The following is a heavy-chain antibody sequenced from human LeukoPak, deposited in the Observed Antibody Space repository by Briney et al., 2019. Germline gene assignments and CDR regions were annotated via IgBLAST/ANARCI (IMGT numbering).Heavy chain of an antibody. CDR1: GFTFSSYG. J-gene: IGHJ4*02. V-gene: IGHV3-33*01. CDR3: ARDREDAFDY. CDR2: IWYDGSEK. Sequence: GRSLRLSCAASGFTFSSYGMHWVRQAPGKGLEWVAVIWYDGSEKYYADSVKGRFTISRDKSKDTLYLQMNSLRAEDTAVYYCARDREDAFDYWGQGTLVTVSS. D-gene: IGHD5-24*01.